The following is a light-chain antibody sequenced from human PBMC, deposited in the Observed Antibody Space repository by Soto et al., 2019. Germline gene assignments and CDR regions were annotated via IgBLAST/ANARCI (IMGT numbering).Light chain of an antibody. V-gene: IGKV1-27*01. CDR1: KGIGVY. Sequence: DIQMIQSPSSLSASFGDRVTITCRSIKGIGVYVAWFQQKPGNAPKRLINAASTLQSGVPSRFSGSGSGTDFTLTISSLQPEDVATYYCQKYNSAPLTFGGGTKVEIK. CDR2: AAS. J-gene: IGKJ4*01. CDR3: QKYNSAPLT.